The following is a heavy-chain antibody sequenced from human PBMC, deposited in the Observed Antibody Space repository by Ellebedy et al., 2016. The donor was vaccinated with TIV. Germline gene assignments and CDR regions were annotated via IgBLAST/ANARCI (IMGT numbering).Heavy chain of an antibody. CDR2: IHYTGST. CDR3: GRGMTDAYNLGSGIDY. Sequence: MPSETLSLTCSVSGDSIGSSYWNWIRQAPGKGLEWIGHIHYTGSTSYNPSLKSRVTISVDTATNQFFLNMTSVTAADTAVYYCGRGMTDAYNLGSGIDYWGQGTLVTVSS. J-gene: IGHJ4*02. V-gene: IGHV4-59*01. D-gene: IGHD5-24*01. CDR1: GDSIGSSY.